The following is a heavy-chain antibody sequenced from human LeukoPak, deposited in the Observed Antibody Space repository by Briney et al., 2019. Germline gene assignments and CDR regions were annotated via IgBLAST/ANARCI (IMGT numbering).Heavy chain of an antibody. CDR2: IYYSGST. CDR3: ARAPDRIVGATLTFDD. D-gene: IGHD1-26*01. CDR1: GGSISSSGYY. Sequence: SETLSLTCTVSGGSISSSGYYWGWIRQPPGKGLEWIGSIYYSGSTYYNPSLKSRVTISVDTSKNQFSLKLRSVTAADTAVYYCARAPDRIVGATLTFDDWGQGTLVTVSS. J-gene: IGHJ4*02. V-gene: IGHV4-39*07.